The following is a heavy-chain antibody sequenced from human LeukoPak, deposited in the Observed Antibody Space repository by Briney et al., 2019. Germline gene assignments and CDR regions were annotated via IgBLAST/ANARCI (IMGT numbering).Heavy chain of an antibody. CDR3: ARDGPDDSIDY. CDR1: GFTFSSYA. J-gene: IGHJ4*02. CDR2: ISYDGSNK. V-gene: IGHV3-30-3*01. D-gene: IGHD3-22*01. Sequence: GRSLRLSCAASGFTFSSYAMHWVRQAPGKGLEWVAVISYDGSNKYYADSVKGRFTISRDNSKNTLYLQMNSLRAEDTTVYYRARDGPDDSIDYWGQGTLVTVSS.